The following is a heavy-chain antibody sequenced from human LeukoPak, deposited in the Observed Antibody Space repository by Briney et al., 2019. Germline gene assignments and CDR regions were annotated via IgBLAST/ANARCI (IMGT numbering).Heavy chain of an antibody. D-gene: IGHD1-26*01. J-gene: IGHJ4*02. CDR1: GFTFITYS. CDR3: ARGLVGTTSVYFDY. CDR2: ISSGSGYI. V-gene: IGHV3-21*01. Sequence: PAGSLRLSCAVSGFTFITYSMNWVRQAPGKGLEWVSSISSGSGYIYQADSVKGRFTISRDNAKNSLYLQRNSLRAEDTAVYYCARGLVGTTSVYFDYWGQGTLVTVSS.